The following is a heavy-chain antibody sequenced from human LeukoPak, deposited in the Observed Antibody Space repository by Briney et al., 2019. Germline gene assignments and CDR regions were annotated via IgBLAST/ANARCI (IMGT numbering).Heavy chain of an antibody. Sequence: SVKVSCKASGGTFSSYAISWVRQAPGQGLEWMGGIIPIFGAANYAQKFQGRVTITTDESTSTAYMELSSLRSEDTAVYYCARARGYGSGSYYPDYWGQGTLVTVSS. V-gene: IGHV1-69*05. CDR3: ARARGYGSGSYYPDY. J-gene: IGHJ4*02. CDR2: IIPIFGAA. D-gene: IGHD3-10*01. CDR1: GGTFSSYA.